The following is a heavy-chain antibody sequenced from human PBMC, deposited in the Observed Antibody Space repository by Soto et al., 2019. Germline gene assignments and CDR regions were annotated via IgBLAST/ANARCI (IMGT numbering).Heavy chain of an antibody. D-gene: IGHD3-22*01. CDR3: ARQAYQFDSYYFGY. V-gene: IGHV5-51*01. CDR2: IYPGDSDT. J-gene: IGHJ4*02. Sequence: LGESLKISCKASGYSLTTYWIGWVRQMPGKGLEWMGIIYPGDSDTRFSPSFQGQVTISVDKSIHTAYLQWSSLKASDGAMYYCARQAYQFDSYYFGYRGQGTLDTVST. CDR1: GYSLTTYW.